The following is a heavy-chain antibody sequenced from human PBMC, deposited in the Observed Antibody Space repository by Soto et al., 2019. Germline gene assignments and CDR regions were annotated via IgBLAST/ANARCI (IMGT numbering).Heavy chain of an antibody. CDR1: GFTFSSYS. J-gene: IGHJ3*02. Sequence: EVQLVESGGGLVQPGGSLRLSCAASGFTFSSYSMNWVRQAPGKGLEWVSYISSSSSTIYYADSVKGRFTISRDNAKNSLYLQMNSLRAEDTAVYYCARECTSCYPFDAFDIWGQGTMVTVSS. CDR3: ARECTSCYPFDAFDI. D-gene: IGHD2-2*01. CDR2: ISSSSSTI. V-gene: IGHV3-48*01.